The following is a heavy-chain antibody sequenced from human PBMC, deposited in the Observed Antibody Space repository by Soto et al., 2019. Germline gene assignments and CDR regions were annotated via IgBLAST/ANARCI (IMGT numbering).Heavy chain of an antibody. D-gene: IGHD3-22*01. CDR3: ARGYYDSSGYYYVDY. J-gene: IGHJ4*02. Sequence: ASVKVSCKASGYTSTSYAMHWVRQAPGQRLEWMGWINAGNGNTKYSQKFQGRVTITRDTSASTAYMELSSLRSEDTAVYYCARGYYDSSGYYYVDYWGQGALVTVSS. V-gene: IGHV1-3*01. CDR1: GYTSTSYA. CDR2: INAGNGNT.